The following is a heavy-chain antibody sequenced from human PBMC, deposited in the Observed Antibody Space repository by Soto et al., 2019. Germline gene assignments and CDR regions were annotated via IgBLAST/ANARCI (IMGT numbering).Heavy chain of an antibody. CDR3: ARLPDYYDSSGYYYV. V-gene: IGHV4-4*02. CDR1: GGSISSSNC. CDR2: IYHSGST. Sequence: PSETLSLTCAVSGGSISSSNCWSCVRQPPGKGLEWIGEIYHSGSTNYNPSLKSRVTISVDKSKNQFSLKLSSVTAADTAVYYCARLPDYYDSSGYYYVWGQGTLVTVSS. J-gene: IGHJ4*02. D-gene: IGHD3-22*01.